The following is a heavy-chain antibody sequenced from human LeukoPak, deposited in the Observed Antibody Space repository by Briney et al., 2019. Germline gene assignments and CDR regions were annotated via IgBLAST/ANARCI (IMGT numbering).Heavy chain of an antibody. CDR3: ARVVYSSILH. Sequence: SETLSLTCTVSGGSVSSGSYYWSWIRQPPGKGLECIGYIYYSGSTNYNPSLKSRVTISVDTSKNQFSLKLSSVTAADTAVYYCARVVYSSILHWGQGTLVTVSS. V-gene: IGHV4-61*01. CDR1: GGSVSSGSYY. D-gene: IGHD6-13*01. CDR2: IYYSGST. J-gene: IGHJ4*02.